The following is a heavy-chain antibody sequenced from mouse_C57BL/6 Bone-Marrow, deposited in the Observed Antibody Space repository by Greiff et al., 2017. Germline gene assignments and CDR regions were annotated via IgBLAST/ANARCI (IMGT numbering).Heavy chain of an antibody. CDR3: SRGGDGSSDCYFDV. V-gene: IGHV1-80*01. CDR1: GYAFSSSW. D-gene: IGHD1-1*01. Sequence: VQLQPSGAELVKPGASVTISCKASGYAFSSSWMNWVKQRPGKGLEWIGQIYPGDGDTNYNGKFKGKATLTADKSSSTAYMQLSSLASEDSAVVCCSRGGDGSSDCYFDVWCTGTTVTVSS. J-gene: IGHJ1*03. CDR2: IYPGDGDT.